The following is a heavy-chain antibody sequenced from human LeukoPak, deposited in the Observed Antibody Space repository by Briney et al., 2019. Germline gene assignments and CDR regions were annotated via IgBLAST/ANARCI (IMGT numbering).Heavy chain of an antibody. D-gene: IGHD3-9*01. V-gene: IGHV3-23*01. CDR3: AKLIFLTYSDFDY. J-gene: IGHJ4*02. CDR2: IGGSGGST. CDR1: GFTFSNYA. Sequence: GGSLRLSCAASGFTFSNYAMSWVRQAPGKGLEWVSGIGGSGGSTYYADSVKGRFTISRDNSKNMLYLQMNSLRAEDTAVYYCAKLIFLTYSDFDYWGQGTLVTVSS.